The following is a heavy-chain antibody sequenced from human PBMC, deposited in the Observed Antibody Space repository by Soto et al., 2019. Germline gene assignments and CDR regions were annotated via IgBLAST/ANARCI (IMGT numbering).Heavy chain of an antibody. CDR2: ISSSSTTI. CDR1: GFTFSSYN. Sequence: EVQLEESGGGLVQPGGSLRLSCAASGFTFSSYNMNWVRQAPGKGLEWVSYISSSSTTIYYADSVRGRFTISRDNAKNSLYLQMNSLRAEDTAVYYCARVLGGSYYYFDYWGQGTLVTVSS. CDR3: ARVLGGSYYYFDY. D-gene: IGHD1-26*01. V-gene: IGHV3-48*01. J-gene: IGHJ4*02.